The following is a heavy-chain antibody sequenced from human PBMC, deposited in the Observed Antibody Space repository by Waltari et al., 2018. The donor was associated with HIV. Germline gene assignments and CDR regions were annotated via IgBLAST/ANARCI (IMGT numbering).Heavy chain of an antibody. J-gene: IGHJ6*01. CDR1: GGSFRGYY. D-gene: IGHD6-19*01. V-gene: IGHV4-34*01. CDR3: ARDSAPGLAVDDDDGEFFYYGLDV. Sequence: QVHLEQWGTGLLRPSETLSLTCAVYGGSFRGYYWSWLRQSPRRGLEWIGEVNHVGRTNYSPSLKGRVTVSVDTSKNQFSLTMRSVTAADTAVYYCARDSAPGLAVDDDDGEFFYYGLDVWGQGTTVTVSS. CDR2: VNHVGRT.